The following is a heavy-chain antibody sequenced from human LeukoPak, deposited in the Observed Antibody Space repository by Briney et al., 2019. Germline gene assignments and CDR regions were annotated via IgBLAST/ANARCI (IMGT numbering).Heavy chain of an antibody. J-gene: IGHJ4*02. V-gene: IGHV1-46*01. CDR1: GYTFTNYY. D-gene: IGHD3-22*01. Sequence: ASVKVSCKASGYTFTNYYIHWVRQAPGQRLECMGIINPSGGSTSYAQKFQGRVTMTRDTSISTAYMELSRLRSDDTAVYYCARDGSVSGYYYDSSGYYYRWGQGTLVTVSS. CDR3: ARDGSVSGYYYDSSGYYYR. CDR2: INPSGGST.